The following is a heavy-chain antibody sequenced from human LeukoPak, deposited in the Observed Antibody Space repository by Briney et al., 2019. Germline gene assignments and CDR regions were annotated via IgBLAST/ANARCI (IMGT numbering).Heavy chain of an antibody. CDR1: GYTFTSYP. CDR3: ARGGGLHRYCSSTSCFDT. D-gene: IGHD2-2*01. J-gene: IGHJ5*02. V-gene: IGHV7-4-1*02. CDR2: INTNTGNP. Sequence: ASVEVSCKASGYTFTSYPINWVRQAPGQGLEWMGWINTNTGNPTYAQAFTGRFVFSLDTSVSTAYLQISSLKAEDTAVYYCARGGGLHRYCSSTSCFDTWGRGTLVTVSS.